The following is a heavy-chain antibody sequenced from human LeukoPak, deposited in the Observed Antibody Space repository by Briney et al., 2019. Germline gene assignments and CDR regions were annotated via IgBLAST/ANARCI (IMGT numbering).Heavy chain of an antibody. CDR1: GGSISGYY. J-gene: IGHJ3*02. D-gene: IGHD2-2*02. Sequence: PSETLSLTCTVSGGSISGYYWGWIRQPPGKGLEWIGSIYHSGSTYYNPSLKSRVTISVDTSKNQFSLKLSSVTAADTAVYYCARAMGYCSSTSCSTAFDIWGQGTMVTVSS. CDR3: ARAMGYCSSTSCSTAFDI. V-gene: IGHV4-38-2*02. CDR2: IYHSGST.